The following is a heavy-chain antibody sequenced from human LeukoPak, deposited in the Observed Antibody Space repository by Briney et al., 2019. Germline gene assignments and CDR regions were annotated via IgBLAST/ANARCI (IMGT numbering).Heavy chain of an antibody. CDR2: INPLRGIT. CDR1: GYTFTDYY. CDR3: TRTIGYRPVAGLKEKWFDP. Sequence: ASVKVSCKASGYTFTDYYVHWVRQAPGLGLEWMGIINPLRGITIYAQKFQGRVTMTSDTFTNTVYMELSSLISEDTAVYYCTRTIGYRPVAGLKEKWFDPWGQGTLVTVSS. V-gene: IGHV1-46*01. J-gene: IGHJ5*02. D-gene: IGHD6-19*01.